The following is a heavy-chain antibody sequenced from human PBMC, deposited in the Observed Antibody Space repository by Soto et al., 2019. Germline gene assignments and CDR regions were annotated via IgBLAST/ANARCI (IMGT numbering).Heavy chain of an antibody. CDR1: GFTFSDYA. Sequence: VQLVESGGGVVQPGRSLRLSCAASGFTFSDYAMHWFRQAPGKGLEWVAVVSHDGRNTHYADSVKGRFTISRDSSKNPVSLEMTSLRAEDTAVYYCAKGGRQWLVTSDFNYWGQGALVTVFS. D-gene: IGHD6-19*01. J-gene: IGHJ4*02. V-gene: IGHV3-30*18. CDR3: AKGGRQWLVTSDFNY. CDR2: VSHDGRNT.